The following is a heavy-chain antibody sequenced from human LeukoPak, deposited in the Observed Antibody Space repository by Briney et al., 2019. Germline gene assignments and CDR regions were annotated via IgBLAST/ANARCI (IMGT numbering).Heavy chain of an antibody. CDR1: GGSISSSSYY. Sequence: SETLSLTCTVSGGSISSSSYYWGRIRQPAGKGLEWIGSIYYSGSTYYNPSLKSRVTISVDTSKNQFSLKLSSVTAADTAVYYCARGGISVWFDPWGQGTLVTVSS. CDR3: ARGGISVWFDP. J-gene: IGHJ5*02. V-gene: IGHV4-39*07. CDR2: IYYSGST. D-gene: IGHD2-8*02.